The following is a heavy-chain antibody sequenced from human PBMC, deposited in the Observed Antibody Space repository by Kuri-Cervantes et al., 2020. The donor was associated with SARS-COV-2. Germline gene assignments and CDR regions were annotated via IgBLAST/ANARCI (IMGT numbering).Heavy chain of an antibody. Sequence: ASVKVSCKASGYTFTSYGISWVRQAPGQGLEWMGWISAYNGNTNYAQKLQGRVTMTTDTSTSTAYRELRSLRSDDTAVYYCARSPGSIVVVTAPDYWGQGTLVTVSS. CDR2: ISAYNGNT. V-gene: IGHV1-18*04. CDR3: ARSPGSIVVVTAPDY. D-gene: IGHD2-21*02. J-gene: IGHJ4*02. CDR1: GYTFTSYG.